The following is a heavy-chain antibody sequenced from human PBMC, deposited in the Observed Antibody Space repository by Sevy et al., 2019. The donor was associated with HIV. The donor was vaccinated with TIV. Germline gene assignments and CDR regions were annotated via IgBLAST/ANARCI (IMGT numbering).Heavy chain of an antibody. V-gene: IGHV3-30*03. D-gene: IGHD3-16*02. CDR3: ARAGRLRLGELSSGPDY. J-gene: IGHJ4*02. CDR1: GFNLNTYG. CDR2: ISYDGNE. Sequence: GGSLRLSCTASGFNLNTYGMHWVRQAPGKGLEWLAIISYDGNEYYADSVEGRFTISRDNSRNTLYLELNSLKSEDTAVFHCARAGRLRLGELSSGPDYWGPGTLVTVSS.